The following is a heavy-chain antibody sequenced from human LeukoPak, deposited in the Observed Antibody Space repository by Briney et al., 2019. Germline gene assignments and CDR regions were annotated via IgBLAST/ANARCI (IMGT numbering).Heavy chain of an antibody. CDR1: GFTFSNYA. Sequence: GGSLRLSCAASGFTFSNYAMHWVRQAPGKGLEWVALISYDGSNKCYADSVKGRFTISRDNSKNTLYLQMNSLRGEDTAVYYCARGAPRNYDFWSGPFDYWGLGSLVTVSS. D-gene: IGHD3-3*01. CDR2: ISYDGSNK. V-gene: IGHV3-30-3*01. J-gene: IGHJ4*02. CDR3: ARGAPRNYDFWSGPFDY.